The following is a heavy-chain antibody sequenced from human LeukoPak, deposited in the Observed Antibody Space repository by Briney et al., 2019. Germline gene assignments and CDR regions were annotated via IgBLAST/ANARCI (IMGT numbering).Heavy chain of an antibody. J-gene: IGHJ4*02. Sequence: PGGSLRLSFAVSGFIFSSNTIHWVRRAPGQGLEWVAAISFDGGAKSHADSLQGRFTISRDNSENTLYLQMNSLTAEDTAVYYCAKDRSGTWAIDCWGQGTLVTVSS. CDR2: ISFDGGAK. V-gene: IGHV3-30*18. CDR1: GFIFSSNT. CDR3: AKDRSGTWAIDC. D-gene: IGHD6-25*01.